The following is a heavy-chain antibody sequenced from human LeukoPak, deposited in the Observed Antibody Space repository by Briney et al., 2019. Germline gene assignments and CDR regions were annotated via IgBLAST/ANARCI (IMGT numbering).Heavy chain of an antibody. CDR3: AKDPNGDYVGAFDF. CDR2: ITSTTSST. J-gene: IGHJ3*01. CDR1: GFTFSICA. Sequence: PGGSLRLSCAASGFTFSICAMHWVRQAPGKGLEWVSTITSTTSSTSYADSVKGRFTISRDNSKRTLYLQMNSLRAEDTAMYYCAKDPNGDYVGAFDFWGQGTLVTVSS. V-gene: IGHV3-23*01. D-gene: IGHD4-23*01.